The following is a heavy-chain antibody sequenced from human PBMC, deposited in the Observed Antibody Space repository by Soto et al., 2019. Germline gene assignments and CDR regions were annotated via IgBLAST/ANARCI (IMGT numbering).Heavy chain of an antibody. D-gene: IGHD2-2*01. Sequence: QVQLQESGPGLVKPSQTLSLTCTVSGGSISSGGYYWSWIRQHPGKGLAWIGYIYYSGSTYYNPSLKSRVTISVDTSKNQFSLKLSSVTAADTAVYYCARGERYCSSTSCYVFDYWGQGTLVTVSS. CDR3: ARGERYCSSTSCYVFDY. CDR2: IYYSGST. CDR1: GGSISSGGYY. J-gene: IGHJ4*02. V-gene: IGHV4-31*03.